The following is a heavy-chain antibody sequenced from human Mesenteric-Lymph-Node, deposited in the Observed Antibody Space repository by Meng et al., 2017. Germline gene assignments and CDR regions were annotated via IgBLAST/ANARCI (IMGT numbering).Heavy chain of an antibody. CDR2: IYHSGST. D-gene: IGHD6-19*01. V-gene: IGHV4-4*02. CDR1: GGSIISSDW. CDR3: ASFPPPGKQWLVTDY. Sequence: QVQREESGQGLVTPSGTRSLTCAVSGGSIISSDWWSWVRQPPGKGLEWIGEIYHSGSTNYNPSLKSRVTISVDKSKNQFSLKLSSVTAADTAVYYCASFPPPGKQWLVTDYWGQGTLVTVSS. J-gene: IGHJ4*02.